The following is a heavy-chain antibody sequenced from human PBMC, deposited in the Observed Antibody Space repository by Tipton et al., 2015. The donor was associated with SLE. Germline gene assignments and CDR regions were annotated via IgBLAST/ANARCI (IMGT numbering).Heavy chain of an antibody. CDR2: IGWDSRNI. Sequence: EASGFQFDDFAMNWVRQAPGKGLEWVSGIGWDSRNIGYADSVNGRFTVSRDNAKNYLYLQMTSLRPEDTALYYCAKGAGFELWRGYPAFWGQGTLVTVSS. D-gene: IGHD3-3*01. CDR1: GFQFDDFA. V-gene: IGHV3-9*01. J-gene: IGHJ4*02. CDR3: AKGAGFELWRGYPAF.